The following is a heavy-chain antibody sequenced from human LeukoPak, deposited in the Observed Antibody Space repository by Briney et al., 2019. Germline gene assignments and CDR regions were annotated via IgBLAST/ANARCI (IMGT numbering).Heavy chain of an antibody. D-gene: IGHD1-7*01. CDR3: PRTVTTFWGYHMDV. J-gene: IGHJ6*03. CDR1: GFTFKSYG. V-gene: IGHV3-30*03. Sequence: GRSLRLSCAASGFTFKSYGMHWVRQVPGKGLEWVAIISYDGTNKYYADSVKGRFTISRDSSKNSLYLQMNSLRAEDTAVYYCPRTVTTFWGYHMDVWGKGTTVIVSS. CDR2: ISYDGTNK.